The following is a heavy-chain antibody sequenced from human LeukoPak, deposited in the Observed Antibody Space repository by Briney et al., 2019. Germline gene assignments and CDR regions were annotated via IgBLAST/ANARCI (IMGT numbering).Heavy chain of an antibody. V-gene: IGHV3-30*02. CDR3: AKLYSSSSLDY. Sequence: GGSLRLSFAAAGFTFSSHGIHWVRQAPGKGLGWVAFIRYDGSNKYYEDSVKGRFTISRDNSKNTLYLQMNSLRAEDTAVYYCAKLYSSSSLDYWGQGTLVTVSS. CDR2: IRYDGSNK. D-gene: IGHD6-13*01. CDR1: GFTFSSHG. J-gene: IGHJ4*02.